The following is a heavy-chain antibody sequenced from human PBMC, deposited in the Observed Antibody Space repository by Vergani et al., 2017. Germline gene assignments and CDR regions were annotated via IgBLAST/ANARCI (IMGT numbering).Heavy chain of an antibody. CDR1: GFTFSSYA. CDR2: ISGSGGST. D-gene: IGHD3-22*01. CDR3: AKARYYYDSSGYY. Sequence: EVQVLESGGGLVQPGGSLRLSCAASGFTFSSYAMSWVRQAPGKGLEWVSAISGSGGSTYYADSVKGRFTISRDNSKNTLYLQMNSLRAEDTAVYYCAKARYYYDSSGYYWGQGTLVTVSS. V-gene: IGHV3-23*01. J-gene: IGHJ4*02.